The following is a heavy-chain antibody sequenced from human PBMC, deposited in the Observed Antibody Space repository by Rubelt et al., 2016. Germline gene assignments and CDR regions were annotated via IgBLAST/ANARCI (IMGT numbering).Heavy chain of an antibody. Sequence: QVQLVQSGAEVKKPGASVKVSCKASGYTFTGYYMHWVRQAPGQGLEWMGRINPNSGGTNYAQNVQGRGSMTRDTSISTAYMGLSRLRSDDTAVYYCASLQYSSGWYSDYWGQGTLVTVSS. CDR2: INPNSGGT. J-gene: IGHJ4*02. D-gene: IGHD6-19*01. CDR1: GYTFTGYY. V-gene: IGHV1-2*06. CDR3: ASLQYSSGWYSDY.